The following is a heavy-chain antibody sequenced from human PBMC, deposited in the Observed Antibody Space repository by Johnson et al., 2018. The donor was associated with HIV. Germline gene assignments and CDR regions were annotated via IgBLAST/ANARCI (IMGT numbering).Heavy chain of an antibody. D-gene: IGHD6-6*01. CDR3: AREVGSWYSSSSGAFDI. Sequence: QVQLVESGGGLVKPGGSLRLSCAASGFTFSDYDMSWIRQAPGKGLEWVSFISSSGSTIYYADSVKGRFTISRENAKNSLYLQMNSLRAGDTAVYYCAREVGSWYSSSSGAFDIWGQGTMVTVSS. V-gene: IGHV3-11*04. CDR2: ISSSGSTI. J-gene: IGHJ3*02. CDR1: GFTFSDYD.